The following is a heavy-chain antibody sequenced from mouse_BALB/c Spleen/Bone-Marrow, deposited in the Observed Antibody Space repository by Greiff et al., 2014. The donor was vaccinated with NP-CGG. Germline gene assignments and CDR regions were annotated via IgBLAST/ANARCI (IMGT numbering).Heavy chain of an antibody. CDR1: GFNIKDTY. V-gene: IGHV14-3*02. D-gene: IGHD1-1*01. J-gene: IGHJ3*01. CDR2: IDPANGNT. CDR3: AMYYYGSSLFAY. Sequence: EVKLQESGAELVKPGASVKLSCTASGFNIKDTYMHWVKQRPEQGLEWIGRIDPANGNTKYDPKFQGKATITADTSSNTAYLQLRSLTSEDTAVYYCAMYYYGSSLFAYWSQGTLVTVSA.